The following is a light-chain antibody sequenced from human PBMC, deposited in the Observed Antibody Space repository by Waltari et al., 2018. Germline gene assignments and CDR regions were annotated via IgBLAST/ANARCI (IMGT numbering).Light chain of an antibody. V-gene: IGKV3D-15*01. J-gene: IGKJ5*01. CDR2: GAS. Sequence: EIMMTQSPATLSVSPGESATLSCRASQSVSVNLAWYQQKPGQAPWLLISGASTRATGSPARFSGSGSGTEFTLTISSLQSEDFAVYHCQQYNNWPPVTFGQGTRLEIK. CDR3: QQYNNWPPVT. CDR1: QSVSVN.